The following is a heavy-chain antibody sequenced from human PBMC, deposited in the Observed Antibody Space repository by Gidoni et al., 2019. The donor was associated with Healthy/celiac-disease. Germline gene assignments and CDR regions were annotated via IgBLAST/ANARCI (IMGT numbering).Heavy chain of an antibody. J-gene: IGHJ4*02. Sequence: EVQLVESGGGLVQPGGSLRLSCAASGFTFSSYWMSWVRQAQGKGLEWVANIKQDGSEKYYVDSVKGRFTISRDNAKNSLYLQMNSLRAEDTAVYYCASLQCSSTSCYYFGPPYFDYWGQGTLVTVSS. D-gene: IGHD2-2*01. V-gene: IGHV3-7*03. CDR1: GFTFSSYW. CDR2: IKQDGSEK. CDR3: ASLQCSSTSCYYFGPPYFDY.